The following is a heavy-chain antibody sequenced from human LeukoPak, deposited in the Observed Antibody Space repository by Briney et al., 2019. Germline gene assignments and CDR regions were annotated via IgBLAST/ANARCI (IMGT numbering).Heavy chain of an antibody. CDR3: AKRPATIITYDY. CDR1: GFTFSDYY. CDR2: ISAGGGGT. V-gene: IGHV3-23*01. D-gene: IGHD5-24*01. J-gene: IGHJ4*02. Sequence: PGGSLRLSCAASGFTFSDYYMSWIRQAPGKGLEWVSGISAGGGGTYYADFVKGRFTISRDNSKNTLYLQMNSLRAEDTAVYYCAKRPATIITYDYWGQGTLVTVSS.